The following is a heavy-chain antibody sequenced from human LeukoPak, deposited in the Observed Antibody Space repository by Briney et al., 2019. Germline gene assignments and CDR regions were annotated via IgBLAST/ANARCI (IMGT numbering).Heavy chain of an antibody. Sequence: ASVKVSCKASGYTFTGYYMHWVRQAPGQGLEWMGWINPNSGGTNYAQKFQGRVTMTRDTSISTAYMELSRLRSDDTAVYYCARVAIVVVPAAGYYMDVWGKGTTVTVSS. V-gene: IGHV1-2*02. CDR3: ARVAIVVVPAAGYYMDV. CDR2: INPNSGGT. D-gene: IGHD2-2*03. CDR1: GYTFTGYY. J-gene: IGHJ6*03.